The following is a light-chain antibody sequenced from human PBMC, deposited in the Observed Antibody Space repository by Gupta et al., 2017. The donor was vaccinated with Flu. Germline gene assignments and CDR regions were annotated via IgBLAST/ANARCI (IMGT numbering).Light chain of an antibody. J-gene: IGKJ4*01. Sequence: AIRMTQSPSSFSASTGDRVTITCRASQGISSYLAWYQQKPGKAPKLQIYAASTLQSGVPSRFSGSGSGTDFTLTISCLQSEDFATYYCQQYYSYPHTFGGGTKVEIK. V-gene: IGKV1-8*01. CDR1: QGISSY. CDR3: QQYYSYPHT. CDR2: AAS.